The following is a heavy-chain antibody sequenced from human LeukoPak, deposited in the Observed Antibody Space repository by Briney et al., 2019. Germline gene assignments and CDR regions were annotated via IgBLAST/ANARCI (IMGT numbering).Heavy chain of an antibody. J-gene: IGHJ6*02. Sequence: ASVKVSCKASGYTFTGYYMHWVRQAPGQELEWMGWVNPNSGGTNYAQKFQGRVTMTRDTSISTAYMELSRLRSDDTAVYYCARLKGYGDRHDYYGMDVWGQGTTVTVSS. CDR1: GYTFTGYY. CDR3: ARLKGYGDRHDYYGMDV. V-gene: IGHV1-2*02. D-gene: IGHD4-17*01. CDR2: VNPNSGGT.